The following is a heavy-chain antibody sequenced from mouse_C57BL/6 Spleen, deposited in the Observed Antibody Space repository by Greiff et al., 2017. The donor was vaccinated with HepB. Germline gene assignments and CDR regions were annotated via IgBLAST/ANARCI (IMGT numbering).Heavy chain of an antibody. J-gene: IGHJ4*01. D-gene: IGHD2-12*01. V-gene: IGHV1-4*01. CDR2: INPSSGYT. Sequence: VKLQQSGAELARPGASVKMSCKASGYTFTSYTMHWLKQRPGQGLEWIGYINPSSGYTKYNQKFKDKATLTADKSSSTAYMQLSSLTSEDSAVYYCARAYDAYAMDYWGQGTSVTVSS. CDR3: ARAYDAYAMDY. CDR1: GYTFTSYT.